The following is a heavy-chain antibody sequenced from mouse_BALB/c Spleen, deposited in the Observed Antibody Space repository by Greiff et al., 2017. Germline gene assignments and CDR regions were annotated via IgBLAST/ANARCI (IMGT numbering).Heavy chain of an antibody. D-gene: IGHD2-4*01. Sequence: VQLQESGAELVKPGASVKLSCTASGFNIKDTYMHWVKQRPEQGLEWIGRIDPANGNTKYDPKFQGKATITADTSSNTAYLQLSSLTSEDTAVYYCARDYDVDYYAMDYWGQGTSVTVSS. V-gene: IGHV14-3*02. CDR3: ARDYDVDYYAMDY. CDR1: GFNIKDTY. CDR2: IDPANGNT. J-gene: IGHJ4*01.